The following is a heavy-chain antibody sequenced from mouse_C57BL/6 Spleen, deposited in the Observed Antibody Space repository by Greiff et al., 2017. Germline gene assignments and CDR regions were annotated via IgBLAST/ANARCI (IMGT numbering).Heavy chain of an antibody. D-gene: IGHD3-2*02. CDR1: GYSITSGYY. V-gene: IGHV3-6*01. CDR2: ISYDGSN. Sequence: EVQLQESGPGLVKPSQSLSLTCSVTGYSITSGYYWNWIRQFPGNKLEWMGYISYDGSNNYNPSLKNRISITRDTSKNQFFLKLNSVTTEDTATYYCAGQLRLRGDWAMDYWGQGTSVTVSS. J-gene: IGHJ4*01. CDR3: AGQLRLRGDWAMDY.